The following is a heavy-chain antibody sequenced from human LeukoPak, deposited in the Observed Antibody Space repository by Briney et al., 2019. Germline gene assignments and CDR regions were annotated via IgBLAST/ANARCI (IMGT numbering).Heavy chain of an antibody. J-gene: IGHJ4*02. CDR1: GGSISSSKYY. CDR3: ARDGSSWYGRTGFDY. Sequence: SETLSLTCTVSGGSISSSKYYWGWIRQPPGKGLEWIGTIFNSGNTHYNPSLKSRVTISVDTSKNQFSLKLSSVTAADTAVYYCARDGSSWYGRTGFDYWGQGTLVTVSS. D-gene: IGHD6-13*01. CDR2: IFNSGNT. V-gene: IGHV4-39*07.